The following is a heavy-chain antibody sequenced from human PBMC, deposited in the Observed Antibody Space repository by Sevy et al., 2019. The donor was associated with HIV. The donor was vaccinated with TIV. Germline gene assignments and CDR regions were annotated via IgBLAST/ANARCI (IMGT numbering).Heavy chain of an antibody. CDR3: TTSEQQLVDY. D-gene: IGHD6-13*01. Sequence: EGSLRLSCAASGFTFSNAWMSWVRQAPGKGLEWVGRIKRKTDGGTTDYAAPVKGRFTISRDDSKNTLYLQMNSLKTEDTAVYYCTTSEQQLVDYWGQGTLVTVSS. J-gene: IGHJ4*02. V-gene: IGHV3-15*01. CDR2: IKRKTDGGTT. CDR1: GFTFSNAW.